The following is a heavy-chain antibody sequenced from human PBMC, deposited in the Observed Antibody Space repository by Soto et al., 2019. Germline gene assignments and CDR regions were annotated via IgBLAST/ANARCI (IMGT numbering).Heavy chain of an antibody. CDR1: GYTFTSYG. Sequence: VKVSCKASGYTFTSYGISWVRQAPGQGLEWMGWISAYNGNTNYAQKLQGRVTMTTDTSTSTAYMELRSLRSDDTAVYYCATPYYGSGSYFHYYGMDVWGQGTTVTVSS. CDR3: ATPYYGSGSYFHYYGMDV. D-gene: IGHD3-10*01. CDR2: ISAYNGNT. V-gene: IGHV1-18*04. J-gene: IGHJ6*02.